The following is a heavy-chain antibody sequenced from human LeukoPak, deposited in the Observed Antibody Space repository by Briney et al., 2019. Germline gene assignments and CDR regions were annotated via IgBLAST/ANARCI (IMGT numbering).Heavy chain of an antibody. Sequence: GASVKVSCKASGYTFTGYYMHWVRQAPGQGLEWMGWINPNSGGTNYAQKFQGRVTMTRDTSISTAYMELSRLRSDDTAVYYCARVYYDSSGNTLYDYWGQGTLVTVSS. J-gene: IGHJ4*02. V-gene: IGHV1-2*02. CDR1: GYTFTGYY. CDR3: ARVYYDSSGNTLYDY. D-gene: IGHD3-22*01. CDR2: INPNSGGT.